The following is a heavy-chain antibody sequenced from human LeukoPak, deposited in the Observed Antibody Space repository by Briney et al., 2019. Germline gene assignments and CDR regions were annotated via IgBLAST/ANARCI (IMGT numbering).Heavy chain of an antibody. Sequence: GGSLRLSCAASGVTFSTYDMHWVRQAPGKGLEWVSAIGKGGDTHYPGSVKGRFTISRENAKNSVYLQMNSLRAEDTAVYYCVRDPSGHGLDVWGQGTTVTVSS. CDR1: GVTFSTYD. V-gene: IGHV3-13*01. CDR3: VRDPSGHGLDV. J-gene: IGHJ6*02. CDR2: IGKGGDT. D-gene: IGHD3-10*01.